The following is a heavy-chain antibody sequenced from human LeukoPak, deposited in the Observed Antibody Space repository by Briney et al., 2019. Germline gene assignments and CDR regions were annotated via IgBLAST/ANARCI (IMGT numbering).Heavy chain of an antibody. J-gene: IGHJ5*02. Sequence: SETLSLTCTVSGGSISSSSYYWGWIRQPPGKGLEWIGSIYYSGSTYYNPSLESRVTISVDTSKNQFSLKLSSVTAADTAVYYCARHSPYDFWSGYYPSWFDPWGQGTLVTVSS. V-gene: IGHV4-39*01. CDR3: ARHSPYDFWSGYYPSWFDP. CDR2: IYYSGST. D-gene: IGHD3-3*01. CDR1: GGSISSSSYY.